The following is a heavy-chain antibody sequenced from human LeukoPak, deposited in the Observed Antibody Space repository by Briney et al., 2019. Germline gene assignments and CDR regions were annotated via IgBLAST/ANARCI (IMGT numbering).Heavy chain of an antibody. CDR2: ISYDGSNK. V-gene: IGHV3-30*04. J-gene: IGHJ4*02. Sequence: GGSLRLSCAASGFTFSSYAMHWVRQAPGKGLEWVAVISYDGSNKYYADSVKGRFTVSRDNAKNSLYLEVNSLRPEDTAVYYCARDGQTSKSPDDYWGQGTLVTVSA. D-gene: IGHD4-11*01. CDR3: ARDGQTSKSPDDY. CDR1: GFTFSSYA.